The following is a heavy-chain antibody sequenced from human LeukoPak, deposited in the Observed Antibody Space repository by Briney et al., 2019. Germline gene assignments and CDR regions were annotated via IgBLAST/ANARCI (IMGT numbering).Heavy chain of an antibody. CDR2: MNPNSGNT. CDR3: ARPMVRGVTSYYYYYMDV. J-gene: IGHJ6*03. V-gene: IGHV1-8*01. Sequence: GASVKVSCKASGYTFTSFDMNWVRQATGQGLEWMGWMNPNSGNTGYAQKFQGRVTMTRNTSISTAYMELSRLRSDDTAVYYCARPMVRGVTSYYYYYMDVWGKGTTVTISS. CDR1: GYTFTSFD. D-gene: IGHD3-10*01.